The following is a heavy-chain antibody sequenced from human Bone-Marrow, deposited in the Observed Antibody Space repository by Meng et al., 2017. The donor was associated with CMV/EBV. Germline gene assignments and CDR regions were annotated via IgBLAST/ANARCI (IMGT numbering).Heavy chain of an antibody. D-gene: IGHD2-2*01. CDR1: GGSISSSRYY. J-gene: IGHJ5*02. CDR3: ARVIVLIPAAIPSDNWFDP. CDR2: VYYSGTT. Sequence: SETLSLTCTVSGGSISSSRYYWGWIRQPPGKGLEWIGSVYYSGTTYYNPSLKSRVTRRVTISLDTSNNQFSLRLTSVTAADTAVYYCARVIVLIPAAIPSDNWFDPWGQGTLVTVSS. V-gene: IGHV4-39*07.